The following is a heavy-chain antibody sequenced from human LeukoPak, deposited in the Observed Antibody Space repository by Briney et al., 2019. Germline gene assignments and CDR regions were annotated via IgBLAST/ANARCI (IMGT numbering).Heavy chain of an antibody. CDR2: IYYSGST. CDR1: GGSISSSSYY. V-gene: IGHV4-39*01. D-gene: IGHD3-3*01. Sequence: SETLSLTCSVSGGSISSSSYYWGWIRQPPGKGLEWIGSIYYSGSTYYNPSLKSRVTISVDTSKNQFSLKLSSVTAAETAVYYCARSPYDFWSGPNLDPWGQGTLVTVSS. CDR3: ARSPYDFWSGPNLDP. J-gene: IGHJ5*02.